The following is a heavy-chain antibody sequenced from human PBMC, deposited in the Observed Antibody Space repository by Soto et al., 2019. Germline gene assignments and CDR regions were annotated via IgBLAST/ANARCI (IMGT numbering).Heavy chain of an antibody. V-gene: IGHV4-59*08. D-gene: IGHD6-13*01. Sequence: SETRSLTCTVSGGSIISYYCSWFRQPPGKGLEWIGYIYYSGSTHYNPSLKSRVTISVDTSKNQFSLKLSSVTAADTAVYYCAISRIEAAGTVYHWGQGTLVTVS. CDR1: GGSIISYY. J-gene: IGHJ5*02. CDR2: IYYSGST. CDR3: AISRIEAAGTVYH.